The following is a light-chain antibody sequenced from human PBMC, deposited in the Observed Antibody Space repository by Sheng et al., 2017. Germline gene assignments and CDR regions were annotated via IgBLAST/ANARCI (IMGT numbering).Light chain of an antibody. J-gene: IGKJ2*01. CDR2: DAT. CDR1: QDIDTY. Sequence: DIQMTQSPSSLTASVGDRVTITCQASQDIDTYLNWFQQSPGKAPKVLIYDATRLKRGVPSRFSGTKSGTHFTFTITSLQPEDIATYYCQQYDDVPYTFGPGDRSWRIK. CDR3: QQYDDVPYT. V-gene: IGKV1-33*01.